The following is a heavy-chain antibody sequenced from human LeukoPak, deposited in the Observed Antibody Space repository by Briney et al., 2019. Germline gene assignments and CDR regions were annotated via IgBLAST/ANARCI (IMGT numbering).Heavy chain of an antibody. CDR1: GGSFSGYY. D-gene: IGHD2-2*01. J-gene: IGHJ6*03. CDR2: INHSGST. Sequence: SETLSLTCAVYGGSFSGYYWSWISQPPGKGLEWIGEINHSGSTNYNPSLKSRVTISVDTSKNQFSLKLSSVTAADTAVYYCARNNQLPTFYYYYYYYMDVWGKGTTVTVSS. V-gene: IGHV4-34*01. CDR3: ARNNQLPTFYYYYYYYMDV.